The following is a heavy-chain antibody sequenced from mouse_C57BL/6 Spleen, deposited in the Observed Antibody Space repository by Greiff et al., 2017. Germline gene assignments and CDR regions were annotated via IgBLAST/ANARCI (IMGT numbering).Heavy chain of an antibody. CDR2: INPSSGYT. Sequence: VQLQQSGAELARPGASVKMSCKASGYTFTSYTMHWVKQRPGQGLEWIGYINPSSGYTKYNQKFKDKATLTADKSSSTAYMQLSSLTSEDSAVYYCARSEYDYDAFDYWGQGTTLTVSS. D-gene: IGHD2-4*01. V-gene: IGHV1-4*01. CDR3: ARSEYDYDAFDY. CDR1: GYTFTSYT. J-gene: IGHJ2*01.